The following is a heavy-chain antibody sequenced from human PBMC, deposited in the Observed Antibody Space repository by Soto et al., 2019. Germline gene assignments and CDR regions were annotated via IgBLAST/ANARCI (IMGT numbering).Heavy chain of an antibody. D-gene: IGHD6-19*01. V-gene: IGHV3-48*01. CDR2: IGIGSSTK. CDR1: GFTFRNYG. CDR3: AKGGRQWLVTSDFNY. J-gene: IGHJ4*02. Sequence: PGGSLRLSCAASGFTFRNYGMNWVRQAPGKGLEWVSYIGIGSSTKYYADSVKGRFTISRDNSKNTLYLQMNSLRAEDTAVYYCAKGGRQWLVTSDFNYWGQGALVTVSS.